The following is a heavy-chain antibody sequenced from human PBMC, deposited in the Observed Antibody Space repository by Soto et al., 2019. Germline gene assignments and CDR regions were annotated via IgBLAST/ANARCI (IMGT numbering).Heavy chain of an antibody. V-gene: IGHV3-30*18. Sequence: QVQLVESGGGVVQPGRSLRLSCAASGFTFSSYGMHWVRQAPGKGLEWVAVISYDGSNKYYADSVKGRFTISRDNSKNTLYLQMNSLRAEDTAVYYCAKDVRGYSYGNLDYWGQGTLVTVSS. CDR2: ISYDGSNK. CDR1: GFTFSSYG. D-gene: IGHD5-18*01. CDR3: AKDVRGYSYGNLDY. J-gene: IGHJ4*02.